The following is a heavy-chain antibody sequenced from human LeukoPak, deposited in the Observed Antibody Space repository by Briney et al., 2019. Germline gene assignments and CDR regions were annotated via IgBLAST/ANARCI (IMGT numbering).Heavy chain of an antibody. D-gene: IGHD2-15*01. CDR1: GGSFSGYY. Sequence: SETLSLTCAVSGGSFSGYYWTWIRQPPGKGLEWIGEINHSGNANYNPSLKSRVTISLDMSENHFSLKLTSVTAAGTAVYYCARQLGYCSGGSCYRVRAAFDIWGQGTMVTVSS. CDR3: ARQLGYCSGGSCYRVRAAFDI. V-gene: IGHV4-34*01. J-gene: IGHJ3*02. CDR2: INHSGNA.